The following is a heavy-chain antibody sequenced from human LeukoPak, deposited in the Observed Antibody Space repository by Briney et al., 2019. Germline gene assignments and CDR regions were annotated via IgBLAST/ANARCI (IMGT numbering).Heavy chain of an antibody. D-gene: IGHD2-2*01. Sequence: ASVKVSCKASGYTFTGYYMHWVRQAPGQGLESMGRINPNSGGTNYAQKFQGRVTMTRDTSISTAYMELSRLRSDDTAVYYCARDIGYCSSTSCYVVGDYWGQGTLVTVSS. CDR3: ARDIGYCSSTSCYVVGDY. CDR2: INPNSGGT. J-gene: IGHJ4*02. CDR1: GYTFTGYY. V-gene: IGHV1-2*06.